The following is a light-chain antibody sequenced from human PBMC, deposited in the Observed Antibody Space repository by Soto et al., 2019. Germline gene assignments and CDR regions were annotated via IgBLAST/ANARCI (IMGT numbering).Light chain of an antibody. CDR1: QSISSY. Sequence: DIKMNQSPSSLSASVGDRVTITCRASQSISSYLNWYQQKPGRAPKLLIYAASSLQSGVPSRFSGSGSGTDFTLTISSLQPGDFATYYCQQSYSMPQTFGQGTKVDI. J-gene: IGKJ1*01. CDR2: AAS. CDR3: QQSYSMPQT. V-gene: IGKV1-39*01.